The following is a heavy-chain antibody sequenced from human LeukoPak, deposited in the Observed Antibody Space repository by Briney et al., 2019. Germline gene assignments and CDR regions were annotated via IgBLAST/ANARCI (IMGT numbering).Heavy chain of an antibody. CDR1: GFIFINAW. CDR2: IKSKTDGGTT. Sequence: PGGSLRLSCEASGFIFINAWMSWDRQVPGKGLEWVGHIKSKTDGGTTDYAAPVKGRVTISRDDSKNTLYLQMNNLKTEDTAVYYCTTDEWSWGQGTLVTISP. CDR3: TTDEWS. V-gene: IGHV3-15*01. J-gene: IGHJ5*02. D-gene: IGHD2-8*01.